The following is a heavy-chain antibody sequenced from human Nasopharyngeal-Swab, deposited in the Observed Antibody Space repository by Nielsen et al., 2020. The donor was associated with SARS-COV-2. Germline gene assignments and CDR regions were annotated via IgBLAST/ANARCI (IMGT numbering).Heavy chain of an antibody. Sequence: WIRQPPGKGLEWIGEINHSGSTNYNPSLKSRVTISVDTSKNQLSLKLSSVTAAGTAVYYCARVLRGVAARPLGFGYYYYYYMDVWGKGTTVTVSS. V-gene: IGHV4-34*01. D-gene: IGHD6-6*01. CDR3: ARVLRGVAARPLGFGYYYYYYMDV. CDR2: INHSGST. J-gene: IGHJ6*03.